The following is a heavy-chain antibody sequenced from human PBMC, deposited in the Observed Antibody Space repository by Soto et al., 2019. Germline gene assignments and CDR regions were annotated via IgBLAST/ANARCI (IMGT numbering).Heavy chain of an antibody. V-gene: IGHV4-30-4*01. Sequence: SETLSLTCTVSGGSISSGDYYWSWIRQPPGKGLEWIGYIYYSGSTYYNPSLKSRVTISVDTSKNQFSLKLSSVTAADTAVYYCARVRVTTNYYYGMDVWGQGTTVTVS. CDR3: ARVRVTTNYYYGMDV. CDR2: IYYSGST. D-gene: IGHD4-4*01. J-gene: IGHJ6*02. CDR1: GGSISSGDYY.